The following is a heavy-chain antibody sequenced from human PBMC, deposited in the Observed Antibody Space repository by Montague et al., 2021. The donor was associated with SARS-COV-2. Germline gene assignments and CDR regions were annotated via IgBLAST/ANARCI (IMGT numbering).Heavy chain of an antibody. J-gene: IGHJ4*02. V-gene: IGHV3-7*03. CDR2: ITQDGSEK. CDR1: GFPFGTFW. CDR3: ARDRYYQYWSGYYPPDY. D-gene: IGHD3-3*01. Sequence: SLRLSCAASGFPFGTFWMTWVRQPPGKGLEWVATITQDGSEKYNVDSVKGRFTISRDNAKKSLSLQMNSLRAEDTAVYYCARDRYYQYWSGYYPPDYWGQGTLVTVSS.